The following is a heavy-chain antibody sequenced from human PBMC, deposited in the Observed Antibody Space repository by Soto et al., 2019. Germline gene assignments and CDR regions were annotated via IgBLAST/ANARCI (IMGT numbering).Heavy chain of an antibody. CDR2: KKQDGSEK. CDR3: ARDLKADFWSGYPTPYYYYGMDV. Sequence: PGWSLRLSCAAPGFTFSCYWMSWVPPAPGKGLGGVANKKQDGSEKYYVDSVKGRLTISRDKAKNSLYLQMNSLSAEDTAVYYCARDLKADFWSGYPTPYYYYGMDVWGQGTTVTVSS. CDR1: GFTFSCYW. J-gene: IGHJ6*02. V-gene: IGHV3-7*01. D-gene: IGHD3-3*01.